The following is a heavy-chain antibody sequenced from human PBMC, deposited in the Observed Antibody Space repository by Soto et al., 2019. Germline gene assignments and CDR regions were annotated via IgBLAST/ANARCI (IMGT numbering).Heavy chain of an antibody. CDR3: ARLGDYCDYSRGYWYFDL. V-gene: IGHV3-72*01. CDR2: IRNKAHSYTT. D-gene: IGHD4-17*01. Sequence: EVQLVESGGDLVQPGGSLRLSCAASGFTFSDHFMDWVRQAPGKELEWVGRIRNKAHSYTTEYAASVKGRFTVSRDDSKNSLYLQMNSLKTEDTAVYYCARLGDYCDYSRGYWYFDLWGRGTLVTVSS. J-gene: IGHJ2*01. CDR1: GFTFSDHF.